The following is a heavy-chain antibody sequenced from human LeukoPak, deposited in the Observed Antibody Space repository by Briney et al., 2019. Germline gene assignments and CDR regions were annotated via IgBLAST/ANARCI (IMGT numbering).Heavy chain of an antibody. D-gene: IGHD6-13*01. J-gene: IGHJ4*02. CDR1: GGTFSSYA. CDR3: ARLPPTSSPRIAAAGMG. Sequence: GASVKVSCTASGGTFSSYAISWVRQAPGQGLEWMGRIIPILGIANYAQKFQGRVTITADKSTSTAYMELSSLRSEDTAVYYCARLPPTSSPRIAAAGMGWGQGTLVTVSS. V-gene: IGHV1-69*04. CDR2: IIPILGIA.